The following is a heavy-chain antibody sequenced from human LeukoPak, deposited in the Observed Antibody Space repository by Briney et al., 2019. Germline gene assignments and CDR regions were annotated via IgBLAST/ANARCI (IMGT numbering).Heavy chain of an antibody. V-gene: IGHV1-2*02. J-gene: IGHJ5*02. D-gene: IGHD2-2*01. CDR1: GYTFTGYY. CDR2: INPNSGGT. Sequence: ASVKVSCKASGYTFTGYYMHWVRQAPGRGLEWMGWINPNSGGTNYAQKFQGRVTMTRDTSISTAYMELSRLRSDDTAVYYCARSSTRPRYNWFDPWGQGTLVTVSS. CDR3: ARSSTRPRYNWFDP.